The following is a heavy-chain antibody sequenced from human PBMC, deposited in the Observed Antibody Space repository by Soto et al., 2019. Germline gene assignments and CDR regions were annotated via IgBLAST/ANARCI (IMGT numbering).Heavy chain of an antibody. CDR2: VYYNGST. V-gene: IGHV4-59*08. CDR1: GGPISDYY. J-gene: IGHJ5*02. D-gene: IGHD4-17*01. CDR3: ARFPDYGAYVAP. Sequence: QVQLQESGPGLVKPSETLSLTCILSGGPISDYYWSWIRQPPGKGLEWIGYVYYNGSTTYKHNPSLESRVTISIDTSKNQFSLKLTSVTAADTAIYYCARFPDYGAYVAPWGQGTLVTVSS.